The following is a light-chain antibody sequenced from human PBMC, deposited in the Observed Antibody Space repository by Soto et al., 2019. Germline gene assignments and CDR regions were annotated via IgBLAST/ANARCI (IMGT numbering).Light chain of an antibody. CDR2: EVS. CDR1: SSDVGGYNY. V-gene: IGLV2-14*01. CDR3: SSYISSSTLVV. Sequence: QSALTQPASVSGSPGQSITISCTGTSSDVGGYNYVSWYQQHPGKAPKLMIYEVSNRPSGVSNRFSGSKSGNTASLTISGLQAEDEADHYCSSYISSSTLVVFGGGTKLTVL. J-gene: IGLJ2*01.